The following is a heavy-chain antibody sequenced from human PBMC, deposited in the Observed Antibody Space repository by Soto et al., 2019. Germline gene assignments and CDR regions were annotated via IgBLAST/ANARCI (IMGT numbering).Heavy chain of an antibody. V-gene: IGHV4-59*08. CDR1: GGSISSYY. Sequence: SETLSLTSTVSGGSISSYYWSWIRQPPGKGLEWIGYIYYSGSTNYNPSLKSRVTISVDTSKNQFSLKLSSVTAADTAVYYCARQVGSTVGPYCSSTSCYEGWFDPWGQGTLVTVSS. CDR3: ARQVGSTVGPYCSSTSCYEGWFDP. J-gene: IGHJ5*02. D-gene: IGHD2-2*01. CDR2: IYYSGST.